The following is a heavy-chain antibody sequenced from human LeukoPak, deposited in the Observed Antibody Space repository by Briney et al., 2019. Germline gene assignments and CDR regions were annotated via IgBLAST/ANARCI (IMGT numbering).Heavy chain of an antibody. Sequence: GGSLRLSCAASGFTFSSYGMHWARQAPGKGLEWVAFVRYDGSNKYYADSVKGRFTISRDNSKNTLYLQMNSLRAEDTAVYYCSKGSTLGYCTNSVCSSFDYWGQGTLVTVSS. CDR2: VRYDGSNK. CDR3: SKGSTLGYCTNSVCSSFDY. CDR1: GFTFSSYG. J-gene: IGHJ4*02. V-gene: IGHV3-30*02. D-gene: IGHD2-8*01.